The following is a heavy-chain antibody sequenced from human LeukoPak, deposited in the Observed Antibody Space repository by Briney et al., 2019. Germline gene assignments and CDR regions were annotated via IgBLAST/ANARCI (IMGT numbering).Heavy chain of an antibody. CDR1: GYTFTSYG. J-gene: IGHJ5*02. V-gene: IGHV7-4-1*02. CDR2: INTNTGNP. CDR3: ARVQDYSNYGWFDP. Sequence: ASVKVSCKASGYTFTSYGISWVRRAPGQGLEWMGWINTNTGNPTYAQGFTGRFVFSLDTSVSTAYLQISSLKAEDTAVYYCARVQDYSNYGWFDPWGQGTLVTVSS. D-gene: IGHD4-11*01.